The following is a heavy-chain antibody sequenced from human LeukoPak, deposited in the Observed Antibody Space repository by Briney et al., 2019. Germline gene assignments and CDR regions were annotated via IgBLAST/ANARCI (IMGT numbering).Heavy chain of an antibody. CDR1: GFTVSSNY. D-gene: IGHD6-19*01. V-gene: IGHV3-66*01. J-gene: IGHJ4*02. Sequence: GGSLRLSCAASGFTVSSNYMSWVRQAPGKGLEWVSVIYSGGSTYYADSVKGRFTISRGNSKNTLYLQMNSLRAEDTAVYYCARGVPTIFSSGWPLDYWGQGTLVTVSS. CDR3: ARGVPTIFSSGWPLDY. CDR2: IYSGGST.